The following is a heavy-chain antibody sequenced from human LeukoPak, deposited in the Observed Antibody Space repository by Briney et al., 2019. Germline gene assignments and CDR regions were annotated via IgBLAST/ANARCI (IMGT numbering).Heavy chain of an antibody. CDR1: GYTFTSYD. CDR3: ARASISAAGPGLIDY. CDR2: MNPNSGNT. J-gene: IGHJ4*02. D-gene: IGHD6-13*01. V-gene: IGHV1-8*01. Sequence: ASVKVSCKASGYTFTSYDINWVRQATGQGLEWMGWMNPNSGNTGYAQKFQGRVTMTRDTSISTAYMELSRLRSDDTAVYHCARASISAAGPGLIDYWGQGTLVTVSS.